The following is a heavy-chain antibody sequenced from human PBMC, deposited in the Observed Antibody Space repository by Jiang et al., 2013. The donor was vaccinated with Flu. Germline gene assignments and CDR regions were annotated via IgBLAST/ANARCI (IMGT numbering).Heavy chain of an antibody. CDR2: IYYSGRT. V-gene: IGHV4-59*01. J-gene: IGHJ6*01. CDR3: ATPTTPAYYYGMDV. D-gene: IGHD2-2*01. CDR1: GGSINSYY. Sequence: GPGLVKPSETLSLTCTVSGGSINSYYCSWIRQPPGKGLEWIGYIYYSGRTNYNPSLKSRVTMSVDTSKNQFSLKLRSVTAADTAVYYCATPTTPAYYYGMDVWGPRGHGHRLL.